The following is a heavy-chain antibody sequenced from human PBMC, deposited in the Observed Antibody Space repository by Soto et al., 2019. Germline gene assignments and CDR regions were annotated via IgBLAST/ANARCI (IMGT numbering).Heavy chain of an antibody. J-gene: IGHJ4*02. CDR1: GFTFSSYG. Sequence: GGSLRLSCAASGFTFSSYGMHWVRQAPGKGLEWVAVISYDGSNKYYADSVKGRFTISRDNSKNTLYLQMNSLRAEDTAVYYCAKPPHTYSSSPVFDYWGQGTLVTVSS. CDR3: AKPPHTYSSSPVFDY. V-gene: IGHV3-30*18. CDR2: ISYDGSNK. D-gene: IGHD6-6*01.